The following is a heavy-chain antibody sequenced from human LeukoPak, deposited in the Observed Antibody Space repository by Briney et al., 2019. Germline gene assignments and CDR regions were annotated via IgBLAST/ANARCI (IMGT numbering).Heavy chain of an antibody. V-gene: IGHV1-8*02. CDR3: ARVTQQPYFGLNDY. D-gene: IGHD3-9*01. CDR2: MNPNSGNT. Sequence: GASVKVSCKASGYTFTSYDINWVRQATGQGLEWMGWMNPNSGNTGYAQKLQGRVTMTTDTSTSTAYMELRSLRSDDTAVYYCARVTQQPYFGLNDYWGQGTLVTVSS. J-gene: IGHJ4*02. CDR1: GYTFTSYD.